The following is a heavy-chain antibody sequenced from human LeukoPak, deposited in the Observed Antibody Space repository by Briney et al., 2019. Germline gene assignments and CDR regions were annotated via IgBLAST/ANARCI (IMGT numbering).Heavy chain of an antibody. CDR2: ISASGGST. J-gene: IGHJ4*02. D-gene: IGHD6-19*01. Sequence: RPGGSLRLSCAASGFTFSSYAMSWVRQAPGKGLEWVSAISASGGSTFYADSVKGRFSISRDNSKNTLYLQMNSLSAEDTAVYYCASHTASSGLTPTKQYFDYGGQGTLATVSS. CDR1: GFTFSSYA. V-gene: IGHV3-23*01. CDR3: ASHTASSGLTPTKQYFDY.